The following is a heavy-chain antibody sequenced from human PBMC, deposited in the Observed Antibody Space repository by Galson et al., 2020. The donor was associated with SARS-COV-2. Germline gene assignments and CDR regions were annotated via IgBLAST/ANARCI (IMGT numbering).Heavy chain of an antibody. Sequence: TLSLPCTVSGGSISSGNYYWRWIRQHPGKGPEWLGYIYNSGSTYYNPSLKSRVTISIDTSKNQFSLILNSVTAADTAVYYCVTGDYSYYFDYWGQGTLVTVS. D-gene: IGHD4-17*01. CDR1: GGSISSGNYY. CDR3: VTGDYSYYFDY. V-gene: IGHV4-31*03. J-gene: IGHJ4*02. CDR2: IYNSGST.